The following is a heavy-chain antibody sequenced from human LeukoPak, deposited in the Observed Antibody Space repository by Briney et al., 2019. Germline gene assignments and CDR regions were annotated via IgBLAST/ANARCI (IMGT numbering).Heavy chain of an antibody. J-gene: IGHJ4*02. CDR3: ARVNDRFGYFSFDY. V-gene: IGHV4-38-2*02. CDR1: GYSISSGYY. Sequence: SETLSLTCTVSGYSISSGYYWGWIRQPPGKGLEWIGSIYHSGSTYYNPSLKSRVTISVDTSKNQFSLKLSSVTAADTAVYYCARVNDRFGYFSFDYWGQGTLVTVSS. D-gene: IGHD2/OR15-2a*01. CDR2: IYHSGST.